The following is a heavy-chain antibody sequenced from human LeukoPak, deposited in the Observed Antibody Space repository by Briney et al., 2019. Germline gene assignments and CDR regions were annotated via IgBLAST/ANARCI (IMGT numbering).Heavy chain of an antibody. Sequence: SETLSLTCAVYGGPFSAYYWSWIRQPPGKGLEWIGEINHSGSTNYNPSFKSRVTISVGTSKNQFSLNLNSVTAADTAVYYCARSPYMDVWGKGTTVTVSS. CDR1: GGPFSAYY. V-gene: IGHV4-34*01. CDR3: ARSPYMDV. CDR2: INHSGST. J-gene: IGHJ6*03.